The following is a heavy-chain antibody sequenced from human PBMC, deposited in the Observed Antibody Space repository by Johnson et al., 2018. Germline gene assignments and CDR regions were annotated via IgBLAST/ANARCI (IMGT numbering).Heavy chain of an antibody. CDR2: ISYDGSNK. CDR1: GFTFSSYG. CDR3: ARDHEKRALRHAAEYFQH. V-gene: IGHV3-30*03. J-gene: IGHJ1*01. Sequence: QLVESGGGVVQPGRSLRLSCAASGFTFSSYGMHWVRQAPGKGLEWVAVISYDGSNKYYADSVRGQFTISRDNSKNTLYLQMNSLRAEDTAVYYCARDHEKRALRHAAEYFQHWGRGTLGIVSS.